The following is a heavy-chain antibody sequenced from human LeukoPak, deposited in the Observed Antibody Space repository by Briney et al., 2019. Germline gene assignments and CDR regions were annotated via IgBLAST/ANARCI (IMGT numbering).Heavy chain of an antibody. Sequence: PGGSLRLSCAASGFTFSGYAMSWVRQAPGKGLEWVSAISGSGGSTYYADSVKGRFTISRDNSKNTLYLQMNSLRAEDTAVYYCAIEPGVGSSGYPPGAFDIWGQGTMVTVSS. J-gene: IGHJ3*02. CDR3: AIEPGVGSSGYPPGAFDI. CDR1: GFTFSGYA. CDR2: ISGSGGST. V-gene: IGHV3-23*01. D-gene: IGHD3-22*01.